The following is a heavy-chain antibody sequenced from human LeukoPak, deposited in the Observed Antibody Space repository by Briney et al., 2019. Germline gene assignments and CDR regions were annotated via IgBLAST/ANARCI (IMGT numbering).Heavy chain of an antibody. CDR3: ARDPGWGSFDI. CDR2: IKQDGSEK. J-gene: IGHJ3*02. D-gene: IGHD3-16*01. Sequence: GGSLRLSCAASGFTFSSYGMSWVRQAPGKGLEWVANIKQDGSEKYYVDSVKGRFTISRDNAKNSLYLQMNSLRADDTAVYYCARDPGWGSFDIWGQGTMVTVSS. CDR1: GFTFSSYG. V-gene: IGHV3-7*01.